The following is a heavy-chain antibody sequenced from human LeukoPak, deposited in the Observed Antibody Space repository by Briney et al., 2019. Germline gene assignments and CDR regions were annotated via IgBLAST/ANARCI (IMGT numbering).Heavy chain of an antibody. CDR2: ISAYNGNT. Sequence: ASVKVSCKASGYTFTSYSISWVRRAPGQGLEWMGWISAYNGNTNYAQKFQGRVTITADESTSTAYMELSSLRSEDTAVYYCAREHDFWSGYYWEDAFDIWGQGTMVTVSS. D-gene: IGHD3-3*01. CDR1: GYTFTSYS. V-gene: IGHV1-18*01. J-gene: IGHJ3*02. CDR3: AREHDFWSGYYWEDAFDI.